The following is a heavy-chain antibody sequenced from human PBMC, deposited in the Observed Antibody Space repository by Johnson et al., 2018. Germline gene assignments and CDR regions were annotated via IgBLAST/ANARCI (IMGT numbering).Heavy chain of an antibody. CDR2: ISYDGSNK. Sequence: VQLVESGGGLVQPGRSLRLSCAASGFTFSSYGMHWVRQAPGKGLEWVAVISYDGSNKYYADPVKGRFTISRDNSKNTLYLQMNSLRAEDTAGYYCGKEGEALRFLEWLSGDYYMDVWGKGTTVNVSS. D-gene: IGHD3-3*01. CDR1: GFTFSSYG. V-gene: IGHV3-30*18. CDR3: GKEGEALRFLEWLSGDYYMDV. J-gene: IGHJ6*03.